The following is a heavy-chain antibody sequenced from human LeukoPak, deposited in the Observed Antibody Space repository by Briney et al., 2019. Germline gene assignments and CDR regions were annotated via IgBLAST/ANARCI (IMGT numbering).Heavy chain of an antibody. CDR1: GFTFSSYS. J-gene: IGHJ4*02. V-gene: IGHV3-48*02. CDR3: ARDPGYSYALDY. D-gene: IGHD5-18*01. CDR2: ISWGSNVI. Sequence: PGGSLRLSCTASGFTFSSYSRNWVRQAPGKGLEWLSYISWGSNVIYYADSVKGRFTTSRDDAKNSLFLQMNSLTDEDTAVYYCARDPGYSYALDYWGRGTLVTVSS.